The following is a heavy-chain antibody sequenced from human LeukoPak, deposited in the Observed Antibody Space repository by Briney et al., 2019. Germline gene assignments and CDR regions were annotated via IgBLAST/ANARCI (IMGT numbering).Heavy chain of an antibody. J-gene: IGHJ6*03. Sequence: GASVKVSCKASGYTFTGYYMHWVRQAPGQGLEWMGWINPNSGGTNYAQKFQGRVTMTRDTSISTAYMELSRLRSDDTAVYYCASAHCSSTSCYHSYYYYYMDVWGKGTTVTISS. CDR1: GYTFTGYY. CDR2: INPNSGGT. CDR3: ASAHCSSTSCYHSYYYYYMDV. V-gene: IGHV1-2*02. D-gene: IGHD2-2*01.